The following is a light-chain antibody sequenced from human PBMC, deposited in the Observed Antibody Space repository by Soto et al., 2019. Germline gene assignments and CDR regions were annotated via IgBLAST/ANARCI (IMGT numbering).Light chain of an antibody. CDR3: QHRFNWPWT. J-gene: IGKJ1*01. Sequence: IVLTQSPATLSLSPGKRATLSCRASQNISSYLIWYQPKPGQAPRLLLYDASSSATDTPARFRGSGSETDFTLTISSLEPEDFAVYYCQHRFNWPWTFGQGTKVDIK. CDR2: DAS. CDR1: QNISSY. V-gene: IGKV3-11*01.